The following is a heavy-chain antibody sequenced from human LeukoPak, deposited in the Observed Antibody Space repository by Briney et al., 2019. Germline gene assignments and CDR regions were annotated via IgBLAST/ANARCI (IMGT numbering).Heavy chain of an antibody. CDR3: ARVYSSGYPRGNFPYYYYYYMDV. V-gene: IGHV4-34*01. CDR1: GGSFSGYY. J-gene: IGHJ6*03. Sequence: PSETLSLTCAVYGGSFSGYYWSWIRQPPGKGLEWIGHIYYRGSTKYNLSLKSRVTISGDTSKNQFSLKLSSVTAADTAVYYCARVYSSGYPRGNFPYYYYYYMDVWGKGTTVTVSS. CDR2: IYYRGST. D-gene: IGHD3-22*01.